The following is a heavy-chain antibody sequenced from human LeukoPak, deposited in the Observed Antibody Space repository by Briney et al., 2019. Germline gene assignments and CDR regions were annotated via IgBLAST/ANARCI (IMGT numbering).Heavy chain of an antibody. J-gene: IGHJ1*01. CDR1: GFTFSSYA. CDR2: ISGSGGST. D-gene: IGHD2-8*01. CDR3: AKNGGRAPGGYFQH. Sequence: PGGSLRLSCAASGFTFSSYARSWVRQAPGKGLEWVSAISGSGGSTYYADSVKGRFTISRDNSKNTLYLQMDSLRAEDTAVYYCAKNGGRAPGGYFQHWGQGTLVTVSS. V-gene: IGHV3-23*01.